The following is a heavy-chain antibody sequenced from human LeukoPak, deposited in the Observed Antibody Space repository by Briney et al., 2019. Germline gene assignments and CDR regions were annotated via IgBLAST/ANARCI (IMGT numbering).Heavy chain of an antibody. J-gene: IGHJ4*02. CDR2: IYWDDDK. D-gene: IGHD2-15*01. V-gene: IGHV2-5*02. Sequence: SGPTLVKPTQTLTLTCTFSGFSLSTSGVGVGWIRQPPGKALEWLALIYWDDDKRYSPSLKSRLTITKDTSKNQVVLTMTNMDPVDTATYYCAHRPGRYCSGGSCYYFDYWGQGTLVTVSS. CDR1: GFSLSTSGVG. CDR3: AHRPGRYCSGGSCYYFDY.